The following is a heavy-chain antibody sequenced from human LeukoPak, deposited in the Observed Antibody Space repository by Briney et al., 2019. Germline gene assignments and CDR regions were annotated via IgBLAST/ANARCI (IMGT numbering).Heavy chain of an antibody. J-gene: IGHJ4*02. CDR3: ARLSSDRLVDY. V-gene: IGHV4-59*12. Sequence: PSETPSLTCTVTGGSISSYYWSWIRQPPGKGLEWIGYIYYSGSTNYNPSLKSRVTISVDTSKNQFSLKLSSVTAADTAVYYCARLSSDRLVDYWGQGTLVTVSS. CDR2: IYYSGST. CDR1: GGSISSYY. D-gene: IGHD6-6*01.